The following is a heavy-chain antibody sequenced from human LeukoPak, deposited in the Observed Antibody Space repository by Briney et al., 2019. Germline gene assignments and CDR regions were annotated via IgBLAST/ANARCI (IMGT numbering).Heavy chain of an antibody. J-gene: IGHJ4*02. CDR1: GYTFNDYY. V-gene: IGHV1-2*02. CDR3: ARVTAMVQDY. Sequence: ASVKVSCKASGYTFNDYYMHLVRQAPGQGLEWMGRINPDSGGTDYAQKLQGRVTMTTDTSTSTAYMELRSLRSDDTAVYYCARVTAMVQDYWGQGTLVTVSS. CDR2: INPDSGGT. D-gene: IGHD5-18*01.